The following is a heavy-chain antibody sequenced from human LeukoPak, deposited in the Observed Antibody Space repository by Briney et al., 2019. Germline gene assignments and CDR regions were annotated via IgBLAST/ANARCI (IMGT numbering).Heavy chain of an antibody. CDR1: GFTFDDYG. CDR2: IKWNGAST. Sequence: GGSLRLSCAASGFTFDDYGMSWVRQAPGKGLEWISGIKWNGASTGYADSVKGRFTISRHDAKNSLYLQMNSLRAEDTALYYCTRTIPGGYWGQGTLVTVSS. D-gene: IGHD3-16*01. J-gene: IGHJ4*02. CDR3: TRTIPGGY. V-gene: IGHV3-20*04.